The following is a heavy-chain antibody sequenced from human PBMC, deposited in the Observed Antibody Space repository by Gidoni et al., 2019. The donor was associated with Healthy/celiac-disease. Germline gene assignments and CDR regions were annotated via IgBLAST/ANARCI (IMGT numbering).Heavy chain of an antibody. CDR3: ASLPRQVAAADPFDY. D-gene: IGHD6-25*01. J-gene: IGHJ4*02. Sequence: EVQLVESGGGLVKPGGSLRLSCAASGFTFSSYSMNWVRQAPGKGLEWVSSISSSSSYIYYADSVKGRFTISRDNAKNSLYLQMNSLRAEDTAVYYCASLPRQVAAADPFDYWGQGTLVTVSS. V-gene: IGHV3-21*01. CDR2: ISSSSSYI. CDR1: GFTFSSYS.